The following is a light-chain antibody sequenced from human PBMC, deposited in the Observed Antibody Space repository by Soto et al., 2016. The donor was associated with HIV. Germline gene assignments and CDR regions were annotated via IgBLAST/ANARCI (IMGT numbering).Light chain of an antibody. CDR3: QQSYTTPLT. CDR1: LDITNR. J-gene: IGKJ5*01. Sequence: IQMTQSPSSLSVSVGDRVTITCQANLDITNRVNWYQHKPGKPPKLLIHDASNLETGIPSRFSGGGSGTHFTFTIRSLQPEDFATYYCQQSYTTPLTFGQGTRLEFK. CDR2: DAS. V-gene: IGKV1-33*01.